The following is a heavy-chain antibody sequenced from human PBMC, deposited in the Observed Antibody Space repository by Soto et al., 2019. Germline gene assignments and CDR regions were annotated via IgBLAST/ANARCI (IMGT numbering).Heavy chain of an antibody. Sequence: SETLSLTCAVYGGSFRGFYRSRIRQHPGKGLEWIGEINHSGDTNYNPSLKSRVTISVDTSKNQFSLKVTSVTAADTAVYYCARGRGVRGSIITTYYYYSLDVWGQGTTVTVSS. CDR3: ARGRGVRGSIITTYYYYSLDV. CDR1: GGSFRGFY. V-gene: IGHV4-34*01. J-gene: IGHJ6*02. D-gene: IGHD3-10*01. CDR2: INHSGDT.